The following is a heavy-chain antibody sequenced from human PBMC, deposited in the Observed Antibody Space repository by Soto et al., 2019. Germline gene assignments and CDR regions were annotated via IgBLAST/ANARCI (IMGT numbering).Heavy chain of an antibody. CDR3: ARATAYGGRTDCYPVDY. D-gene: IGHD2-2*01. CDR2: ISYRGST. Sequence: PSQTLSLTCTVSGGSIRSADHYGTWIPQSQGKGLEWIGRISYRGSTCYNPSLKSRLTMSIDTSNDKFSRPLTSVTAAATADYYYARATAYGGRTDCYPVDYWGQGPLV. J-gene: IGHJ4*02. CDR1: GGSIRSADHY. V-gene: IGHV4-30-4*01.